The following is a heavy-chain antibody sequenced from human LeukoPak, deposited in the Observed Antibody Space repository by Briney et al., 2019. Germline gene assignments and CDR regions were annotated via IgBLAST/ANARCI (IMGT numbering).Heavy chain of an antibody. J-gene: IGHJ6*03. CDR3: ARDEYYYDSSGYYGSYYYYMDV. CDR2: IYTSGST. Sequence: PSQTLSLTCTVSGGSISSGSYCWSWIRQPAGKGLEWIGRIYTSGSTNYNPSLKSRVTISVDTSKNQFSLKLSSVTAADTAVYYCARDEYYYDSSGYYGSYYYYMDVWGKGTTVTVSS. CDR1: GGSISSGSYC. D-gene: IGHD3-22*01. V-gene: IGHV4-61*02.